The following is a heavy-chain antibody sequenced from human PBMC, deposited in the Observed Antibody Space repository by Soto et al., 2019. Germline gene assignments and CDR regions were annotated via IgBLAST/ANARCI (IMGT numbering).Heavy chain of an antibody. V-gene: IGHV3-30*18. CDR2: ISYDGSYK. CDR3: AKAETYGAPGGYYLDY. J-gene: IGHJ4*02. Sequence: QVQLVESGGGVVQPGRSLRLSCAASGFTFSSYGMHWVRQAPGKGLEWVALISYDGSYKYYGDSVKGRFTISRDNSKNTMYLQRNPLGGGEASVYYCAKAETYGAPGGYYLDYWGQGTLVTVSS. CDR1: GFTFSSYG. D-gene: IGHD4-17*01.